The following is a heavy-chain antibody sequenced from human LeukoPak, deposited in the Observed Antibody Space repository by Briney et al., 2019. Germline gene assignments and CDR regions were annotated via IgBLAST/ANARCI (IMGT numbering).Heavy chain of an antibody. J-gene: IGHJ3*02. CDR2: IWYDGSNK. Sequence: GGSLRLSCVASGISFSSYWMAWVRQAPGKGLEWVAVIWYDGSNKYYADSVKGRFTISRDNSKNTLYLQMNSLRAEDTAVYYCAAGIGAFDIWGQGTMVTVSS. CDR1: GISFSSYW. CDR3: AAGIGAFDI. V-gene: IGHV3-33*08.